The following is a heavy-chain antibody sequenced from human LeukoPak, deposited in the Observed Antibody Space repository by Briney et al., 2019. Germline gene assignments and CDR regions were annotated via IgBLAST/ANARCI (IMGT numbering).Heavy chain of an antibody. CDR2: INPNSGGT. Sequence: ASVKVSCKASGYTFTGYYMHWVRQAPGQGLEWMGRINPNSGGTNYAQKFQGRVTMTRDTSISTAFMELSRLRSDDTAVYYCARGHSGSPSFDXWGQGTMVTVS. CDR3: ARGHSGSPSFDX. V-gene: IGHV1-2*06. CDR1: GYTFTGYY. J-gene: IGHJ3*02. D-gene: IGHD1-26*01.